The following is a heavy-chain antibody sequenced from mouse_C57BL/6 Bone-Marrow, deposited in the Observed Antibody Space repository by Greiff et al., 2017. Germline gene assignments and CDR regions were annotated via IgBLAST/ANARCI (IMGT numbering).Heavy chain of an antibody. Sequence: QVQLKESGPGLVAPSQSLSITCTVSGFSLTSYAMSWVRQPPGKGLEWLGVIWTGGGTNYNSALKSRLSISKDNSKSQVFLKMNSLQTDDTARYYCARLPLYYCNYVLYYYAMDYWCQGTSVTVSS. CDR3: ARLPLYYCNYVLYYYAMDY. D-gene: IGHD2-1*01. CDR1: GFSLTSYA. CDR2: IWTGGGT. V-gene: IGHV2-9-1*01. J-gene: IGHJ4*01.